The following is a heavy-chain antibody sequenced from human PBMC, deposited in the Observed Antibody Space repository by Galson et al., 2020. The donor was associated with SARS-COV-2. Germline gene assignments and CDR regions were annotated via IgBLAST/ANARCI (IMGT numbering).Heavy chain of an antibody. CDR3: TTDGYKSGWFVPWFDP. D-gene: IGHD6-19*01. J-gene: IGHJ5*02. CDR2: IKSKTDGGTT. CDR1: RFIFSKAW. Sequence: AGGSLRLSCTDSRFIFSKAWMSWVRQAPGKGLEWVARIKSKTDGGTTDYAAPVKGRFTISRDDSKNTLYLQMNSLKIEDTAVYYCTTDGYKSGWFVPWFDPWGQGTLVTVSS. V-gene: IGHV3-15*01.